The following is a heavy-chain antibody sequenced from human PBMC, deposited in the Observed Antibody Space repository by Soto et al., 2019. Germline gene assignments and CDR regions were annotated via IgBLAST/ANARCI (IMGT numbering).Heavy chain of an antibody. Sequence: QVQLVESGGGVVQPGRSLRLSCAASGFTFSSYGMHWVRQAPGKGLEWVAVISYDGSNKYYADSVKGRFTISRDNSKNTLYLQMNSLRAEDTAVYYCAKALVGATAPFDYWGQGTLVTVSS. V-gene: IGHV3-30*18. CDR2: ISYDGSNK. CDR1: GFTFSSYG. D-gene: IGHD1-26*01. J-gene: IGHJ4*02. CDR3: AKALVGATAPFDY.